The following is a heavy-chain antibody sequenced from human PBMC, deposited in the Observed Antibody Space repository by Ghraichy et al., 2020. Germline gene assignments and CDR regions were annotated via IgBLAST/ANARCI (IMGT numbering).Heavy chain of an antibody. D-gene: IGHD2-15*01. Sequence: GGSLRLSCAASGFAVSGNYMSWVRQTPGKRLEWVSVIYSGGNIFYTDSVKGRFTISRDSSKNTLYLQMNSLRTEDTAVYYCASDTRIFSGAFNIWGQGTMVTVSS. V-gene: IGHV3-66*02. CDR1: GFAVSGNY. CDR2: IYSGGNI. CDR3: ASDTRIFSGAFNI. J-gene: IGHJ3*02.